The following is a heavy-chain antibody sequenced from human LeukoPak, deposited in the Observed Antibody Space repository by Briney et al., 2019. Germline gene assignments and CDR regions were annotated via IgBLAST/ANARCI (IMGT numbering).Heavy chain of an antibody. CDR2: INHSGST. D-gene: IGHD3-10*01. V-gene: IGHV4-34*01. CDR3: ARGRITMVRGVISLSFDP. J-gene: IGHJ5*02. CDR1: GGSFSGYY. Sequence: RPSETLSLTCAVYGGSFSGYYWSWIRQPPGKGLEWIGEINHSGSTNYNPSLKSRVTISVDTSKNQFSLKLSSVTAADTAVYYCARGRITMVRGVISLSFDPWGQGTLVTVSS.